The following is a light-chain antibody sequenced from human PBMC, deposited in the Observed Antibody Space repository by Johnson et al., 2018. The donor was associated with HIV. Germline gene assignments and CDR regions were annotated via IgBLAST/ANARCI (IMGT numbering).Light chain of an antibody. CDR1: SSNIGNNY. CDR3: GTWDSSLSAGV. Sequence: QSALTQPPSVSAAPGQKVTISCSGSSSNIGNNYVSWYQQLPGTAPKLLIYENNKLPSGIPDRFSGSKSGTSATLGITGLQTGDEADYYCGTWDSSLSAGVVGTGTKVTVL. J-gene: IGLJ1*01. V-gene: IGLV1-51*02. CDR2: ENN.